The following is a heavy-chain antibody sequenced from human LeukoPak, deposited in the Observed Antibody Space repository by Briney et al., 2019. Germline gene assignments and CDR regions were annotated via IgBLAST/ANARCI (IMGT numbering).Heavy chain of an antibody. CDR2: ISYDGSNK. V-gene: IGHV3-30-3*01. J-gene: IGHJ4*02. CDR1: GFTFSSYA. CDR3: ARGESRTVFDY. Sequence: GGSLRLSCAASGFTFSSYAMHWVRQAPGKGLEWVAVISYDGSNKYYADSVKGRFTISRDNSKNTLYLQMNSLRAEDTAVYYCARGESRTVFDYWGQGTLATVSS.